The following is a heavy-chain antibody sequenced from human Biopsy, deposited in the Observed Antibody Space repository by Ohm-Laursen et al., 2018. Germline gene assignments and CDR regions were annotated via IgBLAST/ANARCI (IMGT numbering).Heavy chain of an antibody. Sequence: SDTLSLTCSVFGFSISSGHYWAWLRQPPGKGLEWIGSIYNTESTFYNPSLKSRVTISVDTSTNQFSLKVSSVTAADTALYFCARHPTGFWFDPWGHGTPVTVSS. CDR3: ARHPTGFWFDP. CDR1: GFSISSGHY. CDR2: IYNTEST. V-gene: IGHV4-38-2*01. J-gene: IGHJ5*02.